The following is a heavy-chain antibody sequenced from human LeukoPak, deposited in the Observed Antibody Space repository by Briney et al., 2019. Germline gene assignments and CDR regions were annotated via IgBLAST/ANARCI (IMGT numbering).Heavy chain of an antibody. D-gene: IGHD4-17*01. J-gene: IGHJ4*02. CDR2: IYYSGST. CDR1: GGSISSSSYD. V-gene: IGHV4-39*01. CDR3: ARPLDYGDPLFDY. Sequence: SETLSLTCTVSGGSISSSSYDWGWIRQPPGKGLEWIGSIYYSGSTYYNTSLKSRVTISVDTSKDQFSLKLSSVTAADTAVYYCARPLDYGDPLFDYWGQGTLVTVSS.